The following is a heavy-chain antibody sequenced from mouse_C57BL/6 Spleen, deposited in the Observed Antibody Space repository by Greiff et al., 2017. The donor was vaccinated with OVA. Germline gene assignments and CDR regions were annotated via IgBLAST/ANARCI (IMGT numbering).Heavy chain of an antibody. V-gene: IGHV1-82*01. CDR3: AREGELRPHYYAMDY. CDR1: GYAFSSSW. D-gene: IGHD1-2*01. CDR2: IYPGDGDT. J-gene: IGHJ4*01. Sequence: LVESGPELVKPGASVKISCKASGYAFSSSWMNWVKQRPGKGLEWIGRIYPGDGDTNYNGKFKGKATLTADKSSSTAYMQLSSLTSEDSAVYFCAREGELRPHYYAMDYWGQGTSVTVSS.